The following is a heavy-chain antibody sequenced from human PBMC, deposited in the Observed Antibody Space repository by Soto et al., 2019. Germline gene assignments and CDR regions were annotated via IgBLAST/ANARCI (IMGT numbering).Heavy chain of an antibody. J-gene: IGHJ5*02. D-gene: IGHD6-13*01. V-gene: IGHV1-69*01. CDR1: GGTFSSYA. Sequence: GASVKVSCTASGGTFSSYAISWVRQAPGQGLEWMGGIIPIFGTANYAQKFQGRVTITADESTSTAYMELSSLRSEDTAVYYCARGTEQQLVSGWFDPWGQGTLVTVSS. CDR2: IIPIFGTA. CDR3: ARGTEQQLVSGWFDP.